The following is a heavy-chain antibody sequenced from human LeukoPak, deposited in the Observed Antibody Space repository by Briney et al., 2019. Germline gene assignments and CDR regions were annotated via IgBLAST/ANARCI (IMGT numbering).Heavy chain of an antibody. CDR2: IYYRGST. D-gene: IGHD6-19*01. Sequence: SETLSLTCTVSGGSISSYYWSWIRQPPGKGLEWIGYIYYRGSTNYNPSLKSRVTISVDTSKNQFSLKLSSVTAADTAVYYCARGLRGWNFDYWGQGTLVTVSS. CDR1: GGSISSYY. CDR3: ARGLRGWNFDY. V-gene: IGHV4-59*01. J-gene: IGHJ4*02.